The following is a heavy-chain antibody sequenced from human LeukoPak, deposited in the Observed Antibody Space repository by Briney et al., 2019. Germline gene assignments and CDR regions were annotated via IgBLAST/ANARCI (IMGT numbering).Heavy chain of an antibody. CDR3: ARGRRLLALDY. CDR1: GGSFSGYY. D-gene: IGHD2-15*01. V-gene: IGHV4-34*01. Sequence: SETLSLTCAVYGGSFSGYYWSWIRQPPGKGLEWIGEINHSGSTNYHPSLKSRVTISVDTSKNQFSLKLSSVTAADTAVYYCARGRRLLALDYWGQGTLVTVSS. J-gene: IGHJ4*02. CDR2: INHSGST.